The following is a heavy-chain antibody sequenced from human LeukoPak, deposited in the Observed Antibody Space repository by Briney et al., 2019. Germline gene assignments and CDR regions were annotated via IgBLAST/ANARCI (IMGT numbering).Heavy chain of an antibody. CDR1: GGSISSSSYY. Sequence: SETLSLTCTVSGGSISSSSYYWGWIRQPPGKGLEWIGSFYYSGSTYYNPSLKSRVTISIDTSKNQFSLKLNSVTAADTAVYYCARIYGLYQEAMDVWGPGITVTVSS. CDR3: ARIYGLYQEAMDV. D-gene: IGHD3-16*02. CDR2: FYYSGST. V-gene: IGHV4-39*07. J-gene: IGHJ6*02.